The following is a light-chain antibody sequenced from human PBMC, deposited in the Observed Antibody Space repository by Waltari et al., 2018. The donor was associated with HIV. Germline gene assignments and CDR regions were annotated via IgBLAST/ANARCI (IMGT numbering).Light chain of an antibody. J-gene: IGLJ3*02. V-gene: IGLV3-10*01. CDR2: EDS. CDR1: VLTKTH. Sequence: SYELTQPPSVSVSPGQTARITCSGDVLTKTHAYWYQVRSGQAPVLVIYEDSKRPSGIPERFSGSSSGTMATLTISGAQVDDESDYYCYSTDSSAYPLFGGGTKLTVL. CDR3: YSTDSSAYPL.